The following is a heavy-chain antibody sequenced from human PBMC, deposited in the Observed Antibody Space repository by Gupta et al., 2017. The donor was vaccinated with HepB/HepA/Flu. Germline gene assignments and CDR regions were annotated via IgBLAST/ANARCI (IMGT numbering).Heavy chain of an antibody. J-gene: IGHJ4*02. CDR3: ARAREAAAGPGCDY. Sequence: QVQLVQSGAEVKKPGASVQVSCKASGYTFTSYYMHWVRQAPGQGLEWMGIINPRGGSTSYAQKFQGRVTMTRDTSTSTVYMELSSLRSEDTAVYYCARAREAAAGPGCDYWGQGTLGTVSA. CDR2: INPRGGST. D-gene: IGHD6-13*01. V-gene: IGHV1-46*01. CDR1: GYTFTSYY.